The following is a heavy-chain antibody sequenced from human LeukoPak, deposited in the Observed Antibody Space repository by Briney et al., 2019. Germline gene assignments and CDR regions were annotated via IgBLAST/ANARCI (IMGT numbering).Heavy chain of an antibody. V-gene: IGHV3-30*04. D-gene: IGHD3-3*01. Sequence: GRSLRLSCAASGFTFSSYAMHWVRQAPGKGLEWVAVISYDGSNKYYADSVKGRFTISRDNSKNTLYLQMNSLRAEDTAVYYCARDGGYDFWSGYYQDYWGQGTLVPVSS. CDR3: ARDGGYDFWSGYYQDY. CDR1: GFTFSSYA. J-gene: IGHJ4*02. CDR2: ISYDGSNK.